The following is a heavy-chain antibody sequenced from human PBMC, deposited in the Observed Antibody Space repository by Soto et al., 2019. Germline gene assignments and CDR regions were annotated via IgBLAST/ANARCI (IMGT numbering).Heavy chain of an antibody. CDR2: MNPNSGNT. CDR1: GYTFTSYD. V-gene: IGHV1-8*01. Sequence: ASVKVSCKASGYTFTSYDINWVRQATGQGLEWMGWMNPNSGNTGYAQKFQGRVTITRNTSISTAYMELSSLRSEDTAVYYCARLLSITIFGVVPDVWGQGTTVTVSS. CDR3: ARLLSITIFGVVPDV. J-gene: IGHJ6*02. D-gene: IGHD3-3*01.